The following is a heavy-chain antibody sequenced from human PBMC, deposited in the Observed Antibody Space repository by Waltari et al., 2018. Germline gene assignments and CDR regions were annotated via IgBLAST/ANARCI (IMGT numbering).Heavy chain of an antibody. CDR2: IYYSGST. J-gene: IGHJ6*03. CDR1: GYSISSSSYY. Sequence: QVQLQESGPGLVKPSETLSLTCAVSGYSISSSSYYWGWIRQPPGKGLEWIGNIYYSGSTYYNPSLKSRVTISVDTSKNQFSLKLSSVTAADTAVYYCARIVVPAYYYYYMDVWGKGTTVTISS. V-gene: IGHV4-39*07. D-gene: IGHD2-2*01. CDR3: ARIVVPAYYYYYMDV.